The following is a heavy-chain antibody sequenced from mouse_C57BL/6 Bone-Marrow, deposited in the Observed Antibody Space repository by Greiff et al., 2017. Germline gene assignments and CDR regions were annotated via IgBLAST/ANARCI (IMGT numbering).Heavy chain of an antibody. D-gene: IGHD3-2*02. J-gene: IGHJ4*01. CDR1: GFTFSDYG. CDR3: ARASQAYYYAMDY. V-gene: IGHV5-17*01. Sequence: EVKLVESGGGLVKPGGSLKLSCAASGFTFSDYGMHWVRQAPEQGLEWVAYISSGSSTIYYADTVKGRFTISRDNAKNTLFLQMTSLRSEYTAMYYCARASQAYYYAMDYWGQGTSVTVSS. CDR2: ISSGSSTI.